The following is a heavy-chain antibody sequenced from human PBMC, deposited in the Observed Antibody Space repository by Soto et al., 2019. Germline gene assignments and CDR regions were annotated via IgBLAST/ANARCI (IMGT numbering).Heavy chain of an antibody. CDR3: AKDQQSAVTIFEVVIAGNFDY. J-gene: IGHJ4*02. CDR1: GFTFSSYG. Sequence: GGSLRLSCAASGFTFSSYGMHWVRQAPGKGLEWVAVISYDGSNKYYADSVKGRFTISRDNSKNTLYLQMNSLRAEDTAVYYCAKDQQSAVTIFEVVIAGNFDYWGQGTLVTVSS. V-gene: IGHV3-30*18. D-gene: IGHD3-3*01. CDR2: ISYDGSNK.